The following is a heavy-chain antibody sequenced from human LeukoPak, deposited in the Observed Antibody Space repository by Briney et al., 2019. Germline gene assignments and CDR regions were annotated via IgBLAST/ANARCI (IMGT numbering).Heavy chain of an antibody. CDR1: GGSFSGYY. CDR2: INHSGST. Sequence: SETLSLTCAVYGGSFSGYYWSWIRQPPGKGLEWIGEINHSGSTNYNPSLKSRVTISVDTSKNQFSLKLSSVTAADPALYYSSRGEIRGGFDYWGQGTLVTVSS. D-gene: IGHD3-16*01. CDR3: SRGEIRGGFDY. V-gene: IGHV4-34*01. J-gene: IGHJ4*02.